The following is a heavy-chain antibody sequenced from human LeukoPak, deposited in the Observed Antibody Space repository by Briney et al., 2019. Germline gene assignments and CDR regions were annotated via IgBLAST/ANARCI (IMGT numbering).Heavy chain of an antibody. V-gene: IGHV4-59*08. CDR1: GGSISSYY. CDR3: ARHSSDCSFDY. D-gene: IGHD6-19*01. J-gene: IGHJ4*02. Sequence: SSETLSLTCTVSGGSISSYYWSWIRQPPGKGLEWIAYISNSGSTYYNPSIKSRVIMSEDTSKNQFSLKLSSVTAADTAVFYCARHSSDCSFDYWGQGTLVTVSS. CDR2: ISNSGST.